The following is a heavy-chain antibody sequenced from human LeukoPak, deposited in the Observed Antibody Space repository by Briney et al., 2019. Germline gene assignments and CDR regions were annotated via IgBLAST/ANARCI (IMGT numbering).Heavy chain of an antibody. CDR2: ISYDGSNK. V-gene: IGHV3-30*03. D-gene: IGHD3-9*01. J-gene: IGHJ4*02. CDR3: ARASLRYFTTGNYFDY. Sequence: GGSLRLSCAASGFTFSSYGMHWVRQAPGKGLEWVAVISYDGSNKYYADSVKGRFTISRDNSKNTLYLQMNSLRAEDTAVYYCARASLRYFTTGNYFDYWGQGTLVTVPS. CDR1: GFTFSSYG.